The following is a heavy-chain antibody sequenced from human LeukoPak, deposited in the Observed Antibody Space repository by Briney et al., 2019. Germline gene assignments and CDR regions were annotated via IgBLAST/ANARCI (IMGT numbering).Heavy chain of an antibody. Sequence: GGSLRLSCAASGSTFSNSGSTFSSYGMNWVRQAPGKGLEWVSGISARGGSTYYADSVKGRFTISRANSNNTLYLQMNSLRAEDTALYYCATGTTNSAHWGQGTLVTVSS. CDR1: GSTFSNSGSTFSSYG. J-gene: IGHJ4*02. D-gene: IGHD2/OR15-2a*01. CDR2: ISARGGST. CDR3: ATGTTNSAH. V-gene: IGHV3-23*01.